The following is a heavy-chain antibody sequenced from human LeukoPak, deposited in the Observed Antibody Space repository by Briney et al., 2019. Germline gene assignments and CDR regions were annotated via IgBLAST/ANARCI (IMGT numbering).Heavy chain of an antibody. CDR2: ISGSGGST. Sequence: GGSLRLSCAASGFTFSSYAMSWVRQAPGKGLEWDSAISGSGGSTYYADSVKGRFTISRDNSKNTLYLQMNSPRAEDTAVYYCAKGRRITIFGVVVDYWGQGTLVTVSS. CDR1: GFTFSSYA. J-gene: IGHJ4*02. V-gene: IGHV3-23*01. D-gene: IGHD3-3*01. CDR3: AKGRRITIFGVVVDY.